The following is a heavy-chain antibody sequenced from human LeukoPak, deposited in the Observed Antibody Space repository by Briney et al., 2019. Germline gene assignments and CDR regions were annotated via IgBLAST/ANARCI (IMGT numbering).Heavy chain of an antibody. D-gene: IGHD3-22*01. CDR3: ARTKTYYYDSSGYYYFDY. CDR2: IYYSGST. J-gene: IGHJ4*02. V-gene: IGHV4-39*01. CDR1: GGSFSGYY. Sequence: SETLSLTCAVYGGSFSGYYWGWIRQPPGKGLEWIGSIYYSGSTYYNPSLKSRVTISVDTSKNQFSLKLSSVTAADTAVYYCARTKTYYYDSSGYYYFDYWGQGTLVTVSS.